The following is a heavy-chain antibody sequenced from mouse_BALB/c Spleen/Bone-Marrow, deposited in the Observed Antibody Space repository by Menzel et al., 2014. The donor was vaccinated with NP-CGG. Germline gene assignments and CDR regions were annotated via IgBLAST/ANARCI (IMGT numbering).Heavy chain of an antibody. J-gene: IGHJ2*01. CDR2: VYPGGGYT. V-gene: IGHV1-63*02. CDR1: GYTFTNYY. CDR3: ARESNYKDYFDY. Sequence: VQRVESGAELVRPGPSVKISCKASGYTFTNYYLGWVKQRPGHGLEWIGDVYPGGGYTNYNEVIKRKATLTADTSSSNAYMQLSGLTSEDSAVYICARESNYKDYFDYWGQGTTLTVSS. D-gene: IGHD2-5*01.